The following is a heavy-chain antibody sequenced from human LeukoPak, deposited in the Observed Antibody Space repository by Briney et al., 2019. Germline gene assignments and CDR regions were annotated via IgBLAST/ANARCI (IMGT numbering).Heavy chain of an antibody. V-gene: IGHV3-30-3*01. CDR2: MSFDGTHI. CDR1: GFTFGSYA. CDR3: ARCSGYGMDV. Sequence: GGSLRLSCAASGFTFGSYAMHWVRQAPSKGLEWVAVMSFDGTHIYYADSVKGRFTISRDNSKNTLYLQMNSLRAEDTAVYYCARCSGYGMDVWGQGTTVTVSS. D-gene: IGHD3-10*02. J-gene: IGHJ6*02.